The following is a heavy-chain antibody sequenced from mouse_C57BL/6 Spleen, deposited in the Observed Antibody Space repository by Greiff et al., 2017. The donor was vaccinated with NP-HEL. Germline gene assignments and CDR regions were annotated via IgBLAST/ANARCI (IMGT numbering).Heavy chain of an antibody. CDR1: GYSITSCYY. CDR2: ISYDGSN. J-gene: IGHJ1*03. Sequence: DVQLQESGPGLVKPSQSLSLTCSVSGYSITSCYYWYWIRQFPGNILEWMGYISYDGSNNYISYLKNRTSLTRDTSKNQLLLKLHSVTTEDAATYDGGREGVADWYFEVWGTGTTVTVSS. CDR3: GREGVADWYFEV. V-gene: IGHV3-6*01. D-gene: IGHD1-1*02.